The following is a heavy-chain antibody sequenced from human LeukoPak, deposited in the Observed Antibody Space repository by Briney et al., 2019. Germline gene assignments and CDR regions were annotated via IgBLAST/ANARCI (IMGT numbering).Heavy chain of an antibody. V-gene: IGHV3-23*01. CDR1: GFTFSSYA. CDR3: ARAGPLGMVRGVMITDY. CDR2: ISGSGGST. J-gene: IGHJ4*02. Sequence: GGSLRLSCAASGFTFSSYAMSWVRQAPGKGLEWVSAISGSGGSTYYADSVKGRFTISRDNSKNTLYLQMNSLRSEDTAVYYCARAGPLGMVRGVMITDYWGQGTLVTVSS. D-gene: IGHD3-10*01.